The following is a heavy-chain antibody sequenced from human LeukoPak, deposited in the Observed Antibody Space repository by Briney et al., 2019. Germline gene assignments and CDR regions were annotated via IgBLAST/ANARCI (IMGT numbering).Heavy chain of an antibody. CDR2: IYYSGST. D-gene: IGHD3-9*01. V-gene: IGHV4-59*12. Sequence: PSETLSLTCTVSGGSISSYYWSWLRQTPGKGLEWIGYIYYSGSTNFNPSLKSRVTISVDTSKNQFSLKLSSVTAADTAVYYCARDRGRYDILTGYRSGRLDYWGQGTLVTVSS. CDR3: ARDRGRYDILTGYRSGRLDY. CDR1: GGSISSYY. J-gene: IGHJ4*02.